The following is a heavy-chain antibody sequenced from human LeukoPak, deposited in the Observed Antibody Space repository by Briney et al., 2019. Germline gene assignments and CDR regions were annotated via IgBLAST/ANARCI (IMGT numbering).Heavy chain of an antibody. J-gene: IGHJ3*02. CDR3: ARTESMYYYDSSGYPGAFDI. Sequence: SETLSLTCTVSGDSISNYYWSWIRQPAGKGLEWIGRIYTSGSTNYNPSLKSRVTMSVDTSKNQFSLKLSSVTAADTAVYYCARTESMYYYDSSGYPGAFDIWGQGTMVTVSS. V-gene: IGHV4-4*07. CDR2: IYTSGST. CDR1: GDSISNYY. D-gene: IGHD3-22*01.